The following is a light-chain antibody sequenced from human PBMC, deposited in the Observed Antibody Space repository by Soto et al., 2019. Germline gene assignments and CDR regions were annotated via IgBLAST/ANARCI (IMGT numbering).Light chain of an antibody. J-gene: IGLJ1*01. CDR1: SSDVGSYNL. CDR2: EGI. CDR3: CSYAGPTTLYV. Sequence: QSALAQPASVSGSPGQSITISCTGTSSDVGSYNLVSWYQQHPGKVPKLVIYEGIKRPSGVSDRFSASKSGNTASLTISGLQAEDEADYYCCSYAGPTTLYVFGTGTKVTVL. V-gene: IGLV2-23*01.